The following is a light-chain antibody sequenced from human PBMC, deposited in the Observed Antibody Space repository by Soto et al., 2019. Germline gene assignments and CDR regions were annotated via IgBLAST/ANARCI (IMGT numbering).Light chain of an antibody. CDR1: QGISSA. V-gene: IGKV1D-13*01. J-gene: IGKJ5*01. CDR2: DDS. Sequence: AIQLTQSPSSLSASLGDRVTITCRASQGISSALAWYQQKPGKAPKLLIYDDSSLESGVPSSFSGSGSGTDFTLTISSLQPEDFATYYCQQFNNYPITFGQGTRLEIK. CDR3: QQFNNYPIT.